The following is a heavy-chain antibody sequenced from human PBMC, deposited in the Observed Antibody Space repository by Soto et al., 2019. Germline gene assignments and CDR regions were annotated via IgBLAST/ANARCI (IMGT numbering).Heavy chain of an antibody. CDR3: ASVIYIAYDPAKYY. Sequence: QLVESGGGLVQPGGSLRLSCAASGFTFSSYWMHWVRQAPGKGLVWVSRINSDGSVTSYADSVKGRLTISRDNAKNTPYLQMNSLRAEDTAVYYCASVIYIAYDPAKYYWGQGALVTVSS. J-gene: IGHJ4*02. CDR1: GFTFSSYW. V-gene: IGHV3-74*01. D-gene: IGHD5-12*01. CDR2: INSDGSVT.